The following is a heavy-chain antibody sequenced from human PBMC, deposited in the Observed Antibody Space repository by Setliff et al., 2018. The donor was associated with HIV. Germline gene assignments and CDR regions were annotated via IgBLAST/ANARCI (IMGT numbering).Heavy chain of an antibody. CDR2: ISGSGGST. CDR3: AKEGWIQLWLMGGYFDY. D-gene: IGHD5-18*01. Sequence: GGPLRLSCAASGFTFSSYAMSWVRQAPGKGLEWVSAISGSGGSTYYADSVKGRFTISRDNSKNTLYLQMNSLRAEDTAVYYCAKEGWIQLWLMGGYFDYWGQGTLVTVSS. J-gene: IGHJ4*02. CDR1: GFTFSSYA. V-gene: IGHV3-23*01.